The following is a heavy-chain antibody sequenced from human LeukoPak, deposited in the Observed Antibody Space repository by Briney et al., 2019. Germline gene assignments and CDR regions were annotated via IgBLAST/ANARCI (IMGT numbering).Heavy chain of an antibody. D-gene: IGHD3-22*01. J-gene: IGHJ3*02. V-gene: IGHV1-2*02. CDR1: GGTFSSYA. Sequence: ASVKVSCKASGGTFSSYAISWVRQAPGQGLEWMGWINPNSGGTNYAQKFQGRVTMTRDTSISTAYVELSRLRSDDTAVYYCARDSRYYDSSGYSGAFDIWGQGTMVTVSS. CDR2: INPNSGGT. CDR3: ARDSRYYDSSGYSGAFDI.